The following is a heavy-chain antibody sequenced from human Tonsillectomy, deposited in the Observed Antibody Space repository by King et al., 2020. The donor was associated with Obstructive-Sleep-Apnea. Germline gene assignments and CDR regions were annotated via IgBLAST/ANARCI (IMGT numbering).Heavy chain of an antibody. V-gene: IGHV4-31*03. CDR1: GGSISSGGYY. CDR3: AGSAPYYYDSSGPFDY. J-gene: IGHJ4*02. D-gene: IGHD3-22*01. Sequence: LQLQESGPGLVKPSQTLSLTCTVSGGSISSGGYYWSWIRQHPGKGLEWIVYIYYSGSTYYNPSLKSRVTISVDTSKNQFSLKLSSVTAADTAVYYCAGSAPYYYDSSGPFDYWGQGTLVTVSS. CDR2: IYYSGST.